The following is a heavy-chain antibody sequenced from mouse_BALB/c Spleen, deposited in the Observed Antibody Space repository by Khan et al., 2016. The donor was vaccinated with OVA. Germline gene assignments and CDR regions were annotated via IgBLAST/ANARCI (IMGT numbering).Heavy chain of an antibody. CDR3: ATSYFYGYYFDY. V-gene: IGHV5-17*02. CDR2: ISGDSNTI. Sequence: EVELVESGGGLVQPGGSRKLSYAASGFTFNSYGMHWVRQAPEKGLEWVAYISGDSNTIYYADTVKGRFTISRDNPKNTLFLQMTSLMSEDTAMYYCATSYFYGYYFDYWGPGTTLTVS. CDR1: GFTFNSYG. J-gene: IGHJ2*01. D-gene: IGHD1-1*01.